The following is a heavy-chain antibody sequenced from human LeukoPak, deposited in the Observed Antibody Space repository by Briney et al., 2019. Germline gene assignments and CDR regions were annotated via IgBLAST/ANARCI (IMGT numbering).Heavy chain of an antibody. J-gene: IGHJ3*02. CDR3: ARGFAEEGTTTGAFDI. Sequence: ASVKVSCKASGYTFTGYYMHWVRQAPGQGLEWMGWINPNSGGTNYAQKFQGRVTMTRDTSISTAYMELSRLRSDDTAVYYCARGFAEEGTTTGAFDIWGRGTMVTVSS. D-gene: IGHD1-7*01. V-gene: IGHV1-2*02. CDR2: INPNSGGT. CDR1: GYTFTGYY.